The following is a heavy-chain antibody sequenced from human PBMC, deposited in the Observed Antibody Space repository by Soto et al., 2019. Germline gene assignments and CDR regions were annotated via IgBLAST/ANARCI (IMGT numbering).Heavy chain of an antibody. V-gene: IGHV4-30-2*01. J-gene: IGHJ4*02. Sequence: QLQLQESGSGLVKPSQTLSLTCAVSGGSISSGGYSWRWIRQPPGKGLEWIGYIYHSGSTYSHPPPQCNVIISVNRTKNKFSLKLSSVTAAEKDVYYCTSAGGLGAVAADSWGQGTLVPVSP. CDR2: IYHSGST. D-gene: IGHD1-26*01. CDR3: TSAGGLGAVAADS. CDR1: GGSISSGGYS.